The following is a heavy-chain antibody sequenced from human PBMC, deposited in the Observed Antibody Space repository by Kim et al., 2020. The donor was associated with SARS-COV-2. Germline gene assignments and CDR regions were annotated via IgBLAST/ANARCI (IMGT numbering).Heavy chain of an antibody. CDR3: AKDSAVAGPGDY. CDR2: ISYDGSNK. CDR1: GFTFSSYG. V-gene: IGHV3-30*18. D-gene: IGHD6-19*01. J-gene: IGHJ4*02. Sequence: GGSLRLSCAASGFTFSSYGMHWVRQAPGKGLEWVVVISYDGSNKYYADSVKGRFTISRDNSKNTLYLQMNSLRAEDTAVYYCAKDSAVAGPGDYWGQGTLVTVSS.